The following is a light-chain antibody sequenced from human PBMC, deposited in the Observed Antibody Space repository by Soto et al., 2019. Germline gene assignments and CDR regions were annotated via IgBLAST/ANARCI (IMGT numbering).Light chain of an antibody. V-gene: IGKV3-20*01. CDR2: GAS. Sequence: EIVITQSPATLSLSPGERATLSCRASQSFNIIYLAWYQQKPGQAPTLRIFGASSRATGIPDRFSGSGSGTDFTLTISGLQPEDFAVYYCQQYGTSPGTFGQGTKVDI. CDR3: QQYGTSPGT. J-gene: IGKJ1*01. CDR1: QSFNIIY.